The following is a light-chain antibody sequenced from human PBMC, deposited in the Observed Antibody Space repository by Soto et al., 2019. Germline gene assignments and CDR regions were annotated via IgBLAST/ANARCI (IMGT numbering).Light chain of an antibody. Sequence: QSALTQPASVSGSPGQSITISCTGTSSDVGSYNLVSWYQQHPGKAPKLMIYEGGKRPSGVSNRFSGSKSGNTASLTISGLQAEDEADYYCCSYAGSSPSYVFGTGTKVTVL. CDR3: CSYAGSSPSYV. CDR2: EGG. CDR1: SSDVGSYNL. V-gene: IGLV2-23*01. J-gene: IGLJ1*01.